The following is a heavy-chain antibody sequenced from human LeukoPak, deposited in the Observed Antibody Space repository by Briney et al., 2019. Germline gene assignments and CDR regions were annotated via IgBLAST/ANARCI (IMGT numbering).Heavy chain of an antibody. V-gene: IGHV3-74*03. D-gene: IGHD3-22*01. CDR2: IKSDGSSI. CDR3: ARGGSSGFHYNAFDL. CDR1: GFTFSTYW. J-gene: IGHJ3*01. Sequence: GGSLRLSCAASGFTFSTYWMHWVRQSPGKGLVWVSRIKSDGSSIMYADSVRGRFTISRDNAKNTLYLQMNSLRADDTAVYYCARGGSSGFHYNAFDLWGQGTVVTVSS.